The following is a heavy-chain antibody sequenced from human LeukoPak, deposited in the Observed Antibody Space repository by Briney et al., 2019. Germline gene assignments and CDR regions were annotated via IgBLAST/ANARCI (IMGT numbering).Heavy chain of an antibody. D-gene: IGHD1-1*01. V-gene: IGHV3-23*01. Sequence: GGSLRLSCAASGFTFSSYAMSWVRQAPGKGLEWVSSISGSAGSAYYSDSVKGRFTISRDNSKNTLYLQMNSLRAEDTAVYYCARRPGLERHYFDYWGQGTLVTVSS. CDR2: ISGSAGSA. CDR3: ARRPGLERHYFDY. CDR1: GFTFSSYA. J-gene: IGHJ4*02.